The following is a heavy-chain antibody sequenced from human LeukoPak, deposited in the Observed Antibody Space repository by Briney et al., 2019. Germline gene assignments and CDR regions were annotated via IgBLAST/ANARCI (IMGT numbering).Heavy chain of an antibody. CDR3: ARGLTSYYDSSGGFDI. D-gene: IGHD3-22*01. CDR2: IILILGIA. J-gene: IGHJ3*02. V-gene: IGHV1-69*04. CDR1: GGTFSSYA. Sequence: ASVKVSCKASGGTFSSYAISWVRQAPGQGLEWMGRIILILGIANYAQKFQGRVTITADKSTSTAYMELSSLRSEDTAVYYCARGLTSYYDSSGGFDIWGQGTMVTVSS.